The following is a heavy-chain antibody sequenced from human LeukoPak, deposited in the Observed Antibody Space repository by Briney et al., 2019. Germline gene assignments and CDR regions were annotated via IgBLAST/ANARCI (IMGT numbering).Heavy chain of an antibody. CDR2: ISAYNGNT. Sequence: ASVKVSCKASGYTITSYGISWVRQAPGQGLEWMGWISAYNGNTNYAQKLQGRVTMTTDTSTSTAYMELRSLRSDDTAVYYCARDRGQQLVWGYFDYWGQGTLVTVSS. D-gene: IGHD6-13*01. CDR1: GYTITSYG. V-gene: IGHV1-18*04. J-gene: IGHJ4*02. CDR3: ARDRGQQLVWGYFDY.